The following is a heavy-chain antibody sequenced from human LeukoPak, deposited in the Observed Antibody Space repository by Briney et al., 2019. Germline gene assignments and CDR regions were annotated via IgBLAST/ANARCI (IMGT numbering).Heavy chain of an antibody. V-gene: IGHV3-21*01. D-gene: IGHD5-18*01. CDR2: ISSSSSYI. CDR3: ARDRYSYGYYYFDY. CDR1: GFTFSSYS. Sequence: GGSLRLSCAASGFTFSSYSMNWVRQAPGKGLEWVSSISSSSSYIYYADSVKGRFTISRDNAKNSLYLQMNSLRAEDTAVYYCARDRYSYGYYYFDYWGQGTLVTVSS. J-gene: IGHJ4*02.